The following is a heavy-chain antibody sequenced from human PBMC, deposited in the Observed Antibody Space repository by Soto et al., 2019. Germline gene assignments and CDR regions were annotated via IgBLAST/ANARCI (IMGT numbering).Heavy chain of an antibody. Sequence: GGSLRLSCAASGFTFSSYSMSWVRQAPGKGLEWVSAISGSGGSTYYADSVKGRFTISRDNSKNTLYLQMNSLRAEDTAVYYCAKPQTGTLFGGFDPWGQGTLVTVSS. CDR1: GFTFSSYS. CDR3: AKPQTGTLFGGFDP. V-gene: IGHV3-23*01. CDR2: ISGSGGST. J-gene: IGHJ5*02. D-gene: IGHD1-7*01.